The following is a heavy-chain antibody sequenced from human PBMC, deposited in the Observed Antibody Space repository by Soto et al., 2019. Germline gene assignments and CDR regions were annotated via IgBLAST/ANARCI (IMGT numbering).Heavy chain of an antibody. CDR3: AKDQLRYSSSSEIDY. CDR2: ISGSGGST. D-gene: IGHD6-6*01. J-gene: IGHJ4*02. CDR1: GFTFSSYA. Sequence: GGSLRLSCAASGFTFSSYAMSWVRQAPGKGLEWVSAISGSGGSTYYADSVKGRFTISRDNSKNTLYLQMNSLRAEDTAVYYCAKDQLRYSSSSEIDYWGQGTLGTVSS. V-gene: IGHV3-23*01.